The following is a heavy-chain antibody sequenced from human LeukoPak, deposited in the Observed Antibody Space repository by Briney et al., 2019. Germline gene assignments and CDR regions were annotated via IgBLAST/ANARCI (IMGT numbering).Heavy chain of an antibody. CDR2: IYSGGIT. Sequence: GGSLRLSCAASGFTVSSNYMSWVRQAPGKGLEWVSVIYSGGITYYADSVKGRFTISRDNSKNTLYLQMDSLRAEDTAVYYCARESGNYYGSGSYYVWGQGTLVTVSS. D-gene: IGHD3-10*01. J-gene: IGHJ4*02. V-gene: IGHV3-53*01. CDR1: GFTVSSNY. CDR3: ARESGNYYGSGSYYV.